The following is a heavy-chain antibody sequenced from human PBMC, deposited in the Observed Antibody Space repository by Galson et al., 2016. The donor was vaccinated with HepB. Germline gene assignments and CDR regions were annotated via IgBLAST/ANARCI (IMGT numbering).Heavy chain of an antibody. V-gene: IGHV3-33*01. CDR2: IWYDGSNK. D-gene: IGHD3-3*01. J-gene: IGHJ4*02. CDR1: GFTFSSYG. Sequence: SLRLSCAASGFTFSSYGMHWVRQAPGKGLEWVAVIWYDGSNKYHADSVKGRFTISRDNSKNTLYLQMNSLRAEDTAVYYCARDLRDFWSGPPSDYWGQGTLVTVSS. CDR3: ARDLRDFWSGPPSDY.